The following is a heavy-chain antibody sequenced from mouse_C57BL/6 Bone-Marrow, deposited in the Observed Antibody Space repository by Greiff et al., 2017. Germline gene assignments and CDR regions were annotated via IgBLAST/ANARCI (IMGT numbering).Heavy chain of an antibody. CDR3: DREDCGSSQFAY. V-gene: IGHV5-4*01. Sequence: EVKVEESGGGLVKPGGSLKLSCAASGFTFSSYAMSWVRQTPEKRLEWVATISDGGSYTYYPDNVKGRFTISRDNAENNLYLQMSHLKSEDTAMYYGDREDCGSSQFAYWGQGTLVTVSA. CDR1: GFTFSSYA. D-gene: IGHD1-1*01. J-gene: IGHJ3*01. CDR2: ISDGGSYT.